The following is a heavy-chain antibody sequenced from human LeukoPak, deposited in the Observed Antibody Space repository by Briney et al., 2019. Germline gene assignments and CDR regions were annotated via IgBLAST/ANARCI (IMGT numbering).Heavy chain of an antibody. CDR2: IYTSGST. CDR3: TRDGFLIAGSRFDD. J-gene: IGHJ4*02. D-gene: IGHD6-13*01. CDR1: GGSISSYY. Sequence: SETLSLTCTVSGGSISSYYWSWIRQPPGKGLEWIGYIYTSGSTYYNPSLKSRVTTSVDTSKNQIFLKLSSVTAADTAVYYCTRDGFLIAGSRFDDWGQGTLVTVTS. V-gene: IGHV4-4*09.